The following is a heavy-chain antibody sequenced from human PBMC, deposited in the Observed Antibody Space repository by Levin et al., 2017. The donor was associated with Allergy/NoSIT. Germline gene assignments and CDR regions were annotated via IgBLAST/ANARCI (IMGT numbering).Heavy chain of an antibody. V-gene: IGHV4-34*01. CDR3: AGAFASAGTDSIYFYYYGVDV. CDR2: INHSGTT. CDR1: GGSFYTSY. Sequence: SQTLSLTCGVYGGSFYTSYWSWVRQPPGKGLEWIGEINHSGTTKYNPSLKSRVTISVDTSENHISLRLSSVTAADTAVYYCAGAFASAGTDSIYFYYYGVDVWGQGTTVTVSS. J-gene: IGHJ6*02. D-gene: IGHD6-13*01.